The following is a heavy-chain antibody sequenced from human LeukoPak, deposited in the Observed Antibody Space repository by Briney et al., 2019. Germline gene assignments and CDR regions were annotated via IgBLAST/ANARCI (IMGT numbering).Heavy chain of an antibody. CDR3: ARGRGSYPTNWYFDL. V-gene: IGHV4-34*01. CDR1: GGSFSGYY. Sequence: SETLSLTCAVYGGSFSGYYWSWIRQPPGKGLEWIGEINHSGSTNYNPSPKSRVTISVDTSKNQFSLKLSSVTAADTAVYYCARGRGSYPTNWYFDLWGRGTLVTVSS. D-gene: IGHD1-26*01. CDR2: INHSGST. J-gene: IGHJ2*01.